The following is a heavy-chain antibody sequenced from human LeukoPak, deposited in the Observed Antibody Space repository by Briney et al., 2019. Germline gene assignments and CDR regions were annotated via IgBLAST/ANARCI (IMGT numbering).Heavy chain of an antibody. J-gene: IGHJ4*02. Sequence: PGGSLRLSCAASGFTFSSYAMHWVRQAPGKGLEWVANIKQDGSEKYYVDSVKGRFTISRDNAKNSLYLQMNSLRAEDTAVYYCARRGYSYGSDYWGQGTLVTVSS. CDR3: ARRGYSYGSDY. CDR2: IKQDGSEK. D-gene: IGHD5-18*01. CDR1: GFTFSSYA. V-gene: IGHV3-7*01.